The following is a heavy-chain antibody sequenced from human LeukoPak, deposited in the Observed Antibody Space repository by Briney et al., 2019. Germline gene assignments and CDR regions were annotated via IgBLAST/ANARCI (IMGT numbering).Heavy chain of an antibody. V-gene: IGHV3-30*04. J-gene: IGHJ4*02. D-gene: IGHD6-19*01. CDR3: ARDRPSGWYRDDEYYFDY. CDR2: ISYDGSNK. CDR1: GFTFSSYA. Sequence: GGSLRLSCAASGFTFSSYAMHWVRQAPGKGLEWVAVISYDGSNKYHADSVKGRFTISRDNSKNTLYLQMNSLRAEDTAVYYCARDRPSGWYRDDEYYFDYWGQGTLVTVSS.